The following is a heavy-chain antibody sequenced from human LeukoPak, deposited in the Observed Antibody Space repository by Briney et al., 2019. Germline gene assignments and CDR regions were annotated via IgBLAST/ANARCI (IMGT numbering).Heavy chain of an antibody. CDR3: ARDYYGSGSYKSYFDN. CDR2: MYTSGST. D-gene: IGHD3-10*01. J-gene: IGHJ4*02. CDR1: GASISSDY. Sequence: SETLSLTCTVSGASISSDYWSWIRQSAGKGLEWIGRMYTSGSTQYNPSLKSRVTISVDKSKNQLSLKLSSVTAADTAVYYCARDYYGSGSYKSYFDNWGQGTQVTVSS. V-gene: IGHV4-4*07.